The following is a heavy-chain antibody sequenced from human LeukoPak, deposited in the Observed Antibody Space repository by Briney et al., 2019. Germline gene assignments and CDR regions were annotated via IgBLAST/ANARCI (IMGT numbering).Heavy chain of an antibody. CDR1: GFTFSSYW. J-gene: IGHJ3*02. Sequence: PGGSLRLSCAASGFTFSSYWMHWVRQAPGKGLVWVSRINSDGTSTSYADSVKGRFTISRDNAKNTLYLQMNSLRAEDTALYYCARPPYGSGSAFDIWGQGTMVTVSS. D-gene: IGHD3-10*01. CDR2: INSDGTST. V-gene: IGHV3-74*01. CDR3: ARPPYGSGSAFDI.